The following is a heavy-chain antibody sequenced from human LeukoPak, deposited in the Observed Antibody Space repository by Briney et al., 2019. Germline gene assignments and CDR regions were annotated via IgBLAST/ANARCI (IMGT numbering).Heavy chain of an antibody. Sequence: PSETLSLTCNVSGGSISNYFWTWIRQPAGKGLEWIGRIYTSVTTNYNPSLKSRVNMSLDTSTSQFSLKMNSVTAADAAIYFCARSSSSSLGRAYDIWGQGTMVTVSS. V-gene: IGHV4-4*07. CDR2: IYTSVTT. CDR1: GGSISNYF. D-gene: IGHD2-2*01. CDR3: ARSSSSSLGRAYDI. J-gene: IGHJ3*02.